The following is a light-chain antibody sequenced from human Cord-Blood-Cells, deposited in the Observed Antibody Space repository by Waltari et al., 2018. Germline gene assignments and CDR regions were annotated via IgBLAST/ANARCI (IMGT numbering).Light chain of an antibody. Sequence: QSALTQPASVSGSPGLSIPISCTGTRTDVGGYNYVHCYQQHPGKAPKLMLYEVRNRPSGVSNRFSGSKSGNTASLTISGLQAEDEADYYCSSYTSSSTLYVFGTGTKVTVL. CDR2: EVR. CDR3: SSYTSSSTLYV. CDR1: RTDVGGYNY. V-gene: IGLV2-14*01. J-gene: IGLJ1*01.